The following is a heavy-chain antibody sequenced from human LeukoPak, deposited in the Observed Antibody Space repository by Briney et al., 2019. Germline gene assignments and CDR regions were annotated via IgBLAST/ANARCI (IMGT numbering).Heavy chain of an antibody. CDR1: GGPISSGGYY. V-gene: IGHV4-31*03. CDR3: ARGPTYYYDSSGYYSRYYYYYGMDV. D-gene: IGHD3-22*01. J-gene: IGHJ6*02. Sequence: SQTLSLTCTVSGGPISSGGYYWSWIRQHPGKGLEWIGYIYYSGSTYYNPSLKSRVTISVDTSKNQFSLKLSSVTAADTAVYYCARGPTYYYDSSGYYSRYYYYYGMDVWGQGTTVTVSS. CDR2: IYYSGST.